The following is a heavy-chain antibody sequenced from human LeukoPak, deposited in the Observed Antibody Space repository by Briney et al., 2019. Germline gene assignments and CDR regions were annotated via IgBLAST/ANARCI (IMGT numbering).Heavy chain of an antibody. D-gene: IGHD2-2*01. V-gene: IGHV1-18*01. Sequence: ASVKVSCKASGYTFTSYGISWVRQAPGQGLEWMGWISAYNGNTNYAQKLQGRVTMITDTSTSTAYMELRSLRSDDTAVYYCARVRAQYCSSTSCYLSYWGQGTLVTVSS. J-gene: IGHJ4*02. CDR2: ISAYNGNT. CDR3: ARVRAQYCSSTSCYLSY. CDR1: GYTFTSYG.